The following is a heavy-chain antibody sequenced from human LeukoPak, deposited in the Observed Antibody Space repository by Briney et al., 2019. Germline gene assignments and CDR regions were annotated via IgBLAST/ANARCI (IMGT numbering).Heavy chain of an antibody. D-gene: IGHD1-14*01. CDR1: GFTFSSYW. Sequence: GGSLRLSCAASGFTFSSYWLSWVRQAPGKGLEWVSNINQDGSEKYYVDSVKGRFTISRDNAKNSLYLQMNNLRAEDTAVYYCARVSTVNPYWGQGTLVTVSS. CDR3: ARVSTVNPY. CDR2: INQDGSEK. V-gene: IGHV3-7*01. J-gene: IGHJ4*02.